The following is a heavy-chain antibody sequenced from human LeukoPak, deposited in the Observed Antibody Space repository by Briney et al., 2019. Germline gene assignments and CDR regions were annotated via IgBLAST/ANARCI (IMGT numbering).Heavy chain of an antibody. J-gene: IGHJ4*02. CDR1: GGSISSYY. Sequence: PSETLPLTCTVLGGSISSYYWSWIREPPGKGLEWLGYIYYGGSTDYNPSLKSRVTISKDTSKTQFSLRLSSVTAADTAVYYCARARLDSSGRFDYWGQGTLVTVSS. CDR2: IYYGGST. V-gene: IGHV4-59*01. D-gene: IGHD3-22*01. CDR3: ARARLDSSGRFDY.